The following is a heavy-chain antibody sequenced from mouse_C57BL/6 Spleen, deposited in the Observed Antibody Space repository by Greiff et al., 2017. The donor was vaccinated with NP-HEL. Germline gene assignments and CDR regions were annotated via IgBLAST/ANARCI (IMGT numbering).Heavy chain of an antibody. CDR2: IYPGDGDT. J-gene: IGHJ4*01. D-gene: IGHD3-1*01. V-gene: IGHV1-82*01. CDR1: GYAFSSSW. CDR3: ARGGGSGLEDY. Sequence: QVQLQQSGPELVKPGASVKISCKASGYAFSSSWMNWVKQRPGKGLEWIGRIYPGDGDTNYNGKFKGKATLTADKSSSTAYMKLSSLTSEDSAVYFCARGGGSGLEDYWGQGTSVTVSS.